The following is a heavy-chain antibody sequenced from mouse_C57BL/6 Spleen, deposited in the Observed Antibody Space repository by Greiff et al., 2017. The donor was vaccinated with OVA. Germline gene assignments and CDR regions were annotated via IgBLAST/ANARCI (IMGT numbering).Heavy chain of an antibody. J-gene: IGHJ1*03. V-gene: IGHV1-63*01. CDR3: ARSDSKGGYFDV. CDR2: IYPGGGYT. CDR1: GYTFTNYW. Sequence: VKLQESGAELVRPGTSVKMSCKASGYTFTNYWIGWAKQRPGHGLEWIGDIYPGGGYTNYNEKFKGKATLTADKSSSTAYMQFSSLTSEDSAIYYCARSDSKGGYFDVWGTGTTVTVSS. D-gene: IGHD2-5*01.